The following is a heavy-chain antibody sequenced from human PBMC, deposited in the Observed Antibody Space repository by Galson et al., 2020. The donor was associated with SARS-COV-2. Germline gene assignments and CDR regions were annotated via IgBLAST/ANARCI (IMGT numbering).Heavy chain of an antibody. CDR3: TSGYCSSSTCYPEFDP. Sequence: GKGLEWVGRIKSKANSYATAYAASVKGRFTMSRDDSKNTAYLQMNSLKTEDTALYYCTSGYCSSSTCYPEFDPWGQGTLVTVSS. CDR2: IKSKANSYAT. J-gene: IGHJ5*02. D-gene: IGHD2-2*01. V-gene: IGHV3-73*01.